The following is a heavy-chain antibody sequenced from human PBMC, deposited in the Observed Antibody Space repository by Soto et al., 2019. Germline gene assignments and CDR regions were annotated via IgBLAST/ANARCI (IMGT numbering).Heavy chain of an antibody. CDR3: ARSKVRGVILDY. V-gene: IGHV1-69*06. CDR2: IIPIFGTA. J-gene: IGHJ4*02. CDR1: GGTFSSYA. Sequence: AASVKVSCKASGGTFSSYAISWVRQAPGQGLEWMGGIIPIFGTANYAQKFQGRVTITADKSTSTAYMELSSLRSEDTAVYYCARSKVRGVILDYWGQGTLVTVSS. D-gene: IGHD3-10*01.